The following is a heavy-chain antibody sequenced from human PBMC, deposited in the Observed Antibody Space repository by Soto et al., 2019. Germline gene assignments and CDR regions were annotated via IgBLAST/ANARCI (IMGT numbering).Heavy chain of an antibody. D-gene: IGHD3-3*01. V-gene: IGHV4-31*03. CDR3: ARGPHYDFWN. CDR2: IYYSGST. J-gene: IGHJ4*02. CDR1: GGSISSGGYY. Sequence: SETLSLTCTVSGGSISSGGYYWSWIRQHPGKGLEWIGYIYYSGSTYYNPSLKSRVTISVDTSKNQFSLKLSSVTAADTAVYYCARGPHYDFWNWGQGTLVTVSS.